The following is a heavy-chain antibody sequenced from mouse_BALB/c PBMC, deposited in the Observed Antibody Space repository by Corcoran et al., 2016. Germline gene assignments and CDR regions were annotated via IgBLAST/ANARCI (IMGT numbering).Heavy chain of an antibody. CDR3: ATDGYAFAY. CDR2: INTYTGEP. CDR1: GYTFTNYG. J-gene: IGHJ3*01. D-gene: IGHD1-2*01. V-gene: IGHV9-1*02. Sequence: QIQLVQSGPELKKPGETVKISCKASGYTFTNYGMNWVKQAPGKGLKWMGWINTYTGEPTYADDCKGRFAFSLETSASTAYLQINNLKNEDMATYFCATDGYAFAYWGQGTLVTVSA.